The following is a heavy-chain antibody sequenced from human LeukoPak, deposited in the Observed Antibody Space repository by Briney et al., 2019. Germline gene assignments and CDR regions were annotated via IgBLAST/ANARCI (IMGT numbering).Heavy chain of an antibody. J-gene: IGHJ4*02. CDR1: GFTFSSYS. CDR3: ARLRYSSSPTTFDY. Sequence: GGSLRLSCAASGFTFSSYSMNWVRQAPGKGLEWVSSISSSSSYIYYADSVQGRFTISRDNAKNSLYLQMNSLRAEDTAVYYCARLRYSSSPTTFDYWGQGTLVTVSS. D-gene: IGHD6-13*01. V-gene: IGHV3-21*01. CDR2: ISSSSSYI.